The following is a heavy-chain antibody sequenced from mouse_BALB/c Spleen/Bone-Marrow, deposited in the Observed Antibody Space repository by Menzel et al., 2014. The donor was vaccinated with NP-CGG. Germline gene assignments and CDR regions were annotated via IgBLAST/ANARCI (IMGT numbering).Heavy chain of an antibody. V-gene: IGHV5-12-2*01. CDR3: ARRAGAY. CDR1: GFTFSSYT. Sequence: EVQGVESGGGLVQPGGSLKLSCAASGFTFSSYTMSWVRQTPEKRLEWVAYISNGGGSTYYPDTVKGRFTISRDNARNTLYLQMSSLKSEDTAMYYCARRAGAYWGQGTLVTVSA. D-gene: IGHD3-3*01. CDR2: ISNGGGST. J-gene: IGHJ3*01.